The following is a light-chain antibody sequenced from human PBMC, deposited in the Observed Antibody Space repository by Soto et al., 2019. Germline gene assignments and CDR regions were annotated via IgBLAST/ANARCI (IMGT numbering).Light chain of an antibody. Sequence: QSALTQPASVSGSPGQSITISCTGTNSDVGSYYLVSWYQQHPGKAPKLMISEGSERPSGVSNRFSASKSGNTASLTISGLQAEDEADYYCCSYAGNIYVFGTGTKLTVL. CDR3: CSYAGNIYV. J-gene: IGLJ1*01. CDR1: NSDVGSYYL. V-gene: IGLV2-23*01. CDR2: EGS.